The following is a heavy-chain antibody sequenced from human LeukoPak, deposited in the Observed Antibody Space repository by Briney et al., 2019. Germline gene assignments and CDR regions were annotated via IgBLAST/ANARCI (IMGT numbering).Heavy chain of an antibody. Sequence: RPGGSLRLSCVASGFTFSSYWLSWVRQAPGKGLEWVAKINQDGSEKYYVDSVKGRFTISRDNAKNSLYLQMNSLRAEDTAVYYCARAGGIGYWGQGTLVTVSS. D-gene: IGHD3-16*01. V-gene: IGHV3-7*01. CDR2: INQDGSEK. CDR1: GFTFSSYW. J-gene: IGHJ4*02. CDR3: ARAGGIGY.